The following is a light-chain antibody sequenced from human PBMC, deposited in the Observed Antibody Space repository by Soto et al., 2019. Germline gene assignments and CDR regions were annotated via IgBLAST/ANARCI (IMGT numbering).Light chain of an antibody. CDR2: STN. Sequence: QTVVTQEPSFSVSPGGTVTLTCGLNSSSVSTRHYPSWYQQTPGQAPRALIYSTNTRSSGVPDRFSGSILGSKAALTITGAQADDESEYHCVLYMGTGISVFGGGTKLTVL. V-gene: IGLV8-61*01. CDR1: SSSVSTRHY. J-gene: IGLJ2*01. CDR3: VLYMGTGISV.